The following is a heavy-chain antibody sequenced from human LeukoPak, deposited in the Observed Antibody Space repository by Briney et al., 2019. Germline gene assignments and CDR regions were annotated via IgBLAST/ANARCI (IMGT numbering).Heavy chain of an antibody. CDR1: GFTFSSYS. J-gene: IGHJ3*01. CDR3: AKAGELDPYSSGWYSN. D-gene: IGHD6-19*01. Sequence: PGGSLRLSCAASGFTFSSYSMNWVRRAPGKGLEWVSSISSSSSYIYYADSVKGRFTTSRDNSKNTLYLQMNSLRADDTAVYYCAKAGELDPYSSGWYSNWGQGTMVTVSS. CDR2: ISSSSSYI. V-gene: IGHV3-21*04.